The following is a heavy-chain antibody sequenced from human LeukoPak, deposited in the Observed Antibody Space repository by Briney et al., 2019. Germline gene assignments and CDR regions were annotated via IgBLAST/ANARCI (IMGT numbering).Heavy chain of an antibody. CDR3: ARAYSGYDRRFDP. CDR2: INPNSGGT. J-gene: IGHJ5*02. D-gene: IGHD5-12*01. Sequence: ASVKVSRKASGYTFTGYYMHWVRQAPGQGLEWMGWINPNSGGTNYAQKFQGRVTMTRDTSISTAYMELSRLRSDDTAVYYCARAYSGYDRRFDPWGQGTLVTVSS. V-gene: IGHV1-2*02. CDR1: GYTFTGYY.